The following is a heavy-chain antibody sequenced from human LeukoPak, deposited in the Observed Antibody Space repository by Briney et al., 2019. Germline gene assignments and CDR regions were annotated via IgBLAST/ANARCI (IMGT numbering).Heavy chain of an antibody. CDR2: IWYDGSNK. CDR3: AKDINYDSSGYFIDY. D-gene: IGHD3-22*01. J-gene: IGHJ4*02. Sequence: GRSLRLSCAASGFTFSSHGMHWVRQAPGKGLEWVAVIWYDGSNKYYADSVKGRFTISRDNSKNTLYLQMNSLRAEDTSVYYCAKDINYDSSGYFIDYWGQGTLVTVSS. CDR1: GFTFSSHG. V-gene: IGHV3-33*06.